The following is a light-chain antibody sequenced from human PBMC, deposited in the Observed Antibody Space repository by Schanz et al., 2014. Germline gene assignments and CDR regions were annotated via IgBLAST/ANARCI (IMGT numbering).Light chain of an antibody. Sequence: DIRMTQSPSSVSASIGDTVIITCRASQDISGWLAWYQQQPGKAPKMLIYAASSLQGGVPSRFRGSGSGTNFTLTVTSLEPEDLATYYCQQAHIFPHTFGPGTKVEIK. CDR3: QQAHIFPHT. CDR1: QDISGW. CDR2: AAS. J-gene: IGKJ3*01. V-gene: IGKV1D-12*01.